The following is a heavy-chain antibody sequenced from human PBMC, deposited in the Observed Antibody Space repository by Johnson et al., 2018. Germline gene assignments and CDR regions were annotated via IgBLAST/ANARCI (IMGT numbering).Heavy chain of an antibody. J-gene: IGHJ6*02. CDR1: GFTFSNYG. D-gene: IGHD6-13*01. CDR2: ISYDGSNK. Sequence: VQLLESGGGAVQPGRSLRLSCAASGFTFSNYGIHWVRQAPGKGLEWVAVISYDGSNKYYADSVKGRFTISRDNSKNTLYLQMNSLRAEDTAVDYCAQDRSGASSSWTAYGMDVWGQGTTVTVSS. V-gene: IGHV3-30*18. CDR3: AQDRSGASSSWTAYGMDV.